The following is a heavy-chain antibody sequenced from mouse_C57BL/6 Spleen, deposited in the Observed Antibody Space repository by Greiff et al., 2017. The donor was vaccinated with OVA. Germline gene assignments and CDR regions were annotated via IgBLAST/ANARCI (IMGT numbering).Heavy chain of an antibody. Sequence: EVQLVESGGGLVQPGGSLRLSCAASGFTFTDYYMSWVRQPPGKALEWLGFIRNKANGYTTEYSASVKGRFTISRDNSQSILYLQMNALRAEDSATYYCARDTSSGDVAWFAYWGQGTLVTVSA. CDR2: IRNKANGYTT. D-gene: IGHD3-3*01. CDR1: GFTFTDYY. J-gene: IGHJ3*01. V-gene: IGHV7-3*01. CDR3: ARDTSSGDVAWFAY.